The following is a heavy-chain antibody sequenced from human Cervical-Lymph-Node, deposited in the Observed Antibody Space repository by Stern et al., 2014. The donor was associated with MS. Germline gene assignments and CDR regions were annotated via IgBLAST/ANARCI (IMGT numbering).Heavy chain of an antibody. CDR3: ARDKVPAAYYYYGMDV. J-gene: IGHJ6*02. D-gene: IGHD2-2*01. CDR2: IWYDGSNK. V-gene: IGHV3-33*01. Sequence: VQLVESGGGVVQPGRSLRLSCAAAGFTFSSYGMHWVRQAPGKGLEWVAVIWYDGSNKYYADSVKGRFTISRDNSKNTLYLQMNSLRAEDTAVYYCARDKVPAAYYYYGMDVWGQGTTVTVSS. CDR1: GFTFSSYG.